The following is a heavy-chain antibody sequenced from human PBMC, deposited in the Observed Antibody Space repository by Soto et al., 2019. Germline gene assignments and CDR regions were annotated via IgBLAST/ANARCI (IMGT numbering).Heavy chain of an antibody. CDR2: ISYDGSNK. J-gene: IGHJ6*02. V-gene: IGHV3-30*18. D-gene: IGHD2-15*01. Sequence: GGSLRLSCAASGFTFSSYGMHWVRQAPGKGLEWVAVISYDGSNKFYADSVKGRFTISRDNSKNTLYLQMNSLRAEDTAVYYCAKGVVALHYYYGMDVWGQGTTVTVSS. CDR3: AKGVVALHYYYGMDV. CDR1: GFTFSSYG.